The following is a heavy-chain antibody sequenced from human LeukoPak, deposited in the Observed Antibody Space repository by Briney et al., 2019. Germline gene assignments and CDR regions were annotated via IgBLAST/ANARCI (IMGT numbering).Heavy chain of an antibody. CDR1: GFSFSGSA. CDR3: VRDSSFAFDY. J-gene: IGHJ4*02. CDR2: IRSKANSYAT. V-gene: IGHV3-73*01. D-gene: IGHD5-24*01. Sequence: GGSLKLSCAASGFSFSGSAMHWVRQASGKGLEWVGRIRSKANSYATAYAASVKGRFTLSRDDSKNTAYLQMNSLRDEDTAVYYCVRDSSFAFDYWGQGILVTVSS.